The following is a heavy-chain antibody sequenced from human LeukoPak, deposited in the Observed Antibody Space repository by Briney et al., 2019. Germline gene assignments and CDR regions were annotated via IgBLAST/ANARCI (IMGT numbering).Heavy chain of an antibody. CDR3: ARQRITMSRSNWFDP. CDR2: IYYSGST. Sequence: SETLSLTCTVSGGSISSYYWSWIRQPPVKGLEWIGYIYYSGSTNYNPSLKSRVTISVDTSKNQFSLKLSSVTAADTAVYYCARQRITMSRSNWFDPWGQGTLVTVSS. CDR1: GGSISSYY. V-gene: IGHV4-59*01. J-gene: IGHJ5*02. D-gene: IGHD3-10*02.